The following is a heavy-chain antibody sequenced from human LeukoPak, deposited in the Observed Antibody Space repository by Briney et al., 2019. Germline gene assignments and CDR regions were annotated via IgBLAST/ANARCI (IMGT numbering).Heavy chain of an antibody. D-gene: IGHD2-2*01. CDR1: GFMFSSYA. CDR3: AKGCRSANCDEGRWFDP. J-gene: IGHJ5*02. V-gene: IGHV3-23*01. CDR2: ISGGGSNT. Sequence: PGGSLRLSCAASGFMFSSYAMSWVRQAPGKGLEWVSSISGGGSNTYFADSVKGRFSVSRDNSKNTLNLQMNSLRAEDTATYYCAKGCRSANCDEGRWFDPWGQGTLVIVSS.